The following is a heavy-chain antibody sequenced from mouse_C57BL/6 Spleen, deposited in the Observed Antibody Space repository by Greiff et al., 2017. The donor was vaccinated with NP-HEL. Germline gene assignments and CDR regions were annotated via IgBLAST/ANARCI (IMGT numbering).Heavy chain of an antibody. J-gene: IGHJ3*01. Sequence: VQVVESGPELVKPGASVKISCKASGYAFSSSWMNWVKQRPGKGLEWIGRIYPGDGDTNYNGKFKGKATLTADKSSSTAYMQLSSLTSEDSAVYFCARGVPASYWGQGTLVTVSA. CDR2: IYPGDGDT. CDR3: ARGVPASY. CDR1: GYAFSSSW. V-gene: IGHV1-82*01.